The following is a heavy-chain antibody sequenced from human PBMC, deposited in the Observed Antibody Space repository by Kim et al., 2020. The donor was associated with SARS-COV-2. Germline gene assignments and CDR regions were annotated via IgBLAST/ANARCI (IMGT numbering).Heavy chain of an antibody. CDR2: INTNTGNR. CDR1: GYTFTANA. D-gene: IGHD2-15*01. J-gene: IGHJ4*02. CDR3: ARTIAADY. Sequence: ASVKVSCKASGYTFTANAITWVRQAPGQGLEWMGWINTNTGNRTYAPGFTGRFLFSLDTSVSSAYLEISGLKAEDTAVYYCARTIAADYWGQVPLVTVSS. V-gene: IGHV7-4-1*02.